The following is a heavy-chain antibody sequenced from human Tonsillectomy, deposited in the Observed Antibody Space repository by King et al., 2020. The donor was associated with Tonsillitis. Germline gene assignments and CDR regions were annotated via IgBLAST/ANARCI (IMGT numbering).Heavy chain of an antibody. V-gene: IGHV4-4*07. Sequence: QLQESGPGLVRPSETLSLTCTVSGGSISSYYWSWIRQPAGKGLEWIGRIHTSGSTNSNPSLKSRVTMSVDTSKNKFSLKLSSVTAADTAVYYGARDGPNWFDPWGQGTLVTVSP. CDR2: IHTSGST. CDR1: GGSISSYY. CDR3: ARDGPNWFDP. J-gene: IGHJ5*02.